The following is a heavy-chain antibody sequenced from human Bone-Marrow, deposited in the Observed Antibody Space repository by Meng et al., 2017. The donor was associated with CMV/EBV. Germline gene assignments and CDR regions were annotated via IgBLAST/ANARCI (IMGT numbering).Heavy chain of an antibody. Sequence: SVKVSCKASGGTFSSYTISWVRQAPGQGLEWMGRIIPILGIANYAQKFQGRVTITADKSTSTAYMELSSLRSEDTAVYYCAKEGDSSFFSYYYGMDVWGQGTTVTVSS. CDR1: GGTFSSYT. CDR3: AKEGDSSFFSYYYGMDV. CDR2: IIPILGIA. D-gene: IGHD6-19*01. V-gene: IGHV1-69*04. J-gene: IGHJ6*02.